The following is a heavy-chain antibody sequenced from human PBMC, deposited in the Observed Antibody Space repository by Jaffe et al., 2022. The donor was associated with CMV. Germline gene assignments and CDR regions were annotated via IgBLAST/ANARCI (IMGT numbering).Heavy chain of an antibody. Sequence: QVQLQESGPGLVKPSETLSLTCTVSGGSISSYYWSWIRQPPGKGLEWIGYIYYSGSTNYNPSLKSRVTISVDTSKNQFSLKLSSVTAADTAVYYCARVISGSYYGKYYYYYYYMDVWGKGTTVTVSS. V-gene: IGHV4-59*01. J-gene: IGHJ6*03. D-gene: IGHD1-26*01. CDR1: GGSISSYY. CDR2: IYYSGST. CDR3: ARVISGSYYGKYYYYYYYMDV.